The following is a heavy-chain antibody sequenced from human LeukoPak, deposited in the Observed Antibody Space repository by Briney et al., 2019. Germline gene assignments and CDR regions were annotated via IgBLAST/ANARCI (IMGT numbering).Heavy chain of an antibody. J-gene: IGHJ4*02. CDR1: GFTLSSNA. V-gene: IGHV3-30*01. D-gene: IGHD4-17*01. CDR3: VTEVRRPYFDS. CDR2: TSYDGTTK. Sequence: GGSLRLSCTAPGFTLSSNAMHWVRQAPGKGLEWVAVTSYDGTTKYYADSVKGRFTISRDNSENTLYPQMNSLRPEDTAVYYCVTEVRRPYFDSWGQGTLVTVSS.